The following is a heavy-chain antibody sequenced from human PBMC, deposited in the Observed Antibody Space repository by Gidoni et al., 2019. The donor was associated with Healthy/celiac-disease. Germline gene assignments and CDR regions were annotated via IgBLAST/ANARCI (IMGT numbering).Heavy chain of an antibody. V-gene: IGHV3-30*18. J-gene: IGHJ4*02. Sequence: QVQLVESGGGVVQPGRSLRLSCAASGFTFSSYGMPWVRQAPGKGLEWVAVTSYDGSNKYYADSVKGRFTISRDNSKNTLYLQMNSLRAEDTAVYYCAKDRGQLWFSDYFDYWGQGTLVTVSS. D-gene: IGHD5-18*01. CDR2: TSYDGSNK. CDR1: GFTFSSYG. CDR3: AKDRGQLWFSDYFDY.